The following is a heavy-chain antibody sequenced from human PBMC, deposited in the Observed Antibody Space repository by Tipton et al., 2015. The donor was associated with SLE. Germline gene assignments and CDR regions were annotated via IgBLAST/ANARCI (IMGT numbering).Heavy chain of an antibody. CDR3: ARHPVAGYTYYMDV. J-gene: IGHJ6*03. D-gene: IGHD5-24*01. Sequence: QSGPEVKKPGASVKVSCRASGYIFSTHGISWVRQAPGQGLEWMGWINPYNDNTDYVELLQGRVTMTTDTSTGTAYMELTSLNSDDTAIYYCARHPVAGYTYYMDVWGTGTTVTVSS. CDR2: INPYNDNT. V-gene: IGHV1-18*01. CDR1: GYIFSTHG.